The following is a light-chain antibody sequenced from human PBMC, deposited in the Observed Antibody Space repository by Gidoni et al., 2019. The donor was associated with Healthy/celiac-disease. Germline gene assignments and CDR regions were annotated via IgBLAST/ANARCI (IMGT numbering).Light chain of an antibody. Sequence: EIVMTQSPATLSVSPGERATLSCRASQSVSSNLAWYQQKPGQAPRLLSYGASTRATGIPARFSCSGSGTEFTLTINSLQSEDFAVYYCQQYNNWPYTFGQGTKLEIK. CDR2: GAS. V-gene: IGKV3-15*01. CDR1: QSVSSN. J-gene: IGKJ2*01. CDR3: QQYNNWPYT.